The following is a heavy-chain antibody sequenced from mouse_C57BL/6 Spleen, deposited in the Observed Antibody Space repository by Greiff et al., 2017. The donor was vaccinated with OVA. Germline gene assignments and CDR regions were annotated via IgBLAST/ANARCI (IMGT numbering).Heavy chain of an antibody. CDR3: TRSPITTVVGYFDV. V-gene: IGHV1-15*01. CDR2: IDPETGGT. J-gene: IGHJ1*03. D-gene: IGHD1-1*01. Sequence: QVHVKQSGAELVRPGASVTLSCKASGYTFTDYEMHWVKQTPVHGLEWIGAIDPETGGTAYNQKFKGKAILTADKSSSTAYMELRSLTSEDSAVYYCTRSPITTVVGYFDVWGTGTTVTVSS. CDR1: GYTFTDYE.